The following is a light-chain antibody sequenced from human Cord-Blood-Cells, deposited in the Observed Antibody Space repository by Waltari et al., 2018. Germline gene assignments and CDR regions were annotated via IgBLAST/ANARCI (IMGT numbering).Light chain of an antibody. CDR3: QQYYSTPRT. J-gene: IGKJ2*01. Sequence: DIVMTQSPDSLAVSLGERATIHCKSSQSVLYSSNNKNYLAWYQQKPGQPPKLLIYWASTRESGVPDRFSGSGSGTDFTLTISSLQAEDVAVYYCQQYYSTPRTFCQGTKLEIK. V-gene: IGKV4-1*01. CDR2: WAS. CDR1: QSVLYSSNNKNY.